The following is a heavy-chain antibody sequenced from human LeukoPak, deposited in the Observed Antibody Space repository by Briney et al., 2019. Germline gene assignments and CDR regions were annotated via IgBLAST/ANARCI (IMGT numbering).Heavy chain of an antibody. J-gene: IGHJ4*02. CDR2: ISSSSSYI. D-gene: IGHD1-1*01. Sequence: GGSLRLSCAASGFTFSNAWMNWVRQAPGKGLEWVSSISSSSSYIYYADSVKDRFTISRDNAKNSLYLQMNSLRAEDTAVYYCARENWNAFDYWGQGTLVTVSS. CDR3: ARENWNAFDY. CDR1: GFTFSNAW. V-gene: IGHV3-21*01.